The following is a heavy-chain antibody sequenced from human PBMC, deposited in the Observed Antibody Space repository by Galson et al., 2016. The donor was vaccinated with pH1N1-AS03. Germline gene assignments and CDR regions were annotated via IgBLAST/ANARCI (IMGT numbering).Heavy chain of an antibody. J-gene: IGHJ3*02. V-gene: IGHV4-59*11. Sequence: SETLSLTCTVSGGSISSHYWNWIRQPPGKGLEWIGYINYSGSTNYNPSLKSRVTISVDTSKNQFSLTVTSVTAADTAIYYCARGVDNFNVFVFEMWGRGTMVTVSS. CDR3: ARGVDNFNVFVFEM. CDR2: INYSGST. CDR1: GGSISSHY. D-gene: IGHD1-20*01.